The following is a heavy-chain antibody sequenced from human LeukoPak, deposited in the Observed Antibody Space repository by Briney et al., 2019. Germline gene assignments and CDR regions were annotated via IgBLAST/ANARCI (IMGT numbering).Heavy chain of an antibody. CDR3: ARGGDSSGYYPAETNWFDP. CDR2: IYYSGST. D-gene: IGHD3-22*01. J-gene: IGHJ5*02. CDR1: GGSFSSYY. Sequence: SETLSLTCAVYGGSFSSYYWSWIRQPPGKGLEWIGYIYYSGSTNYNPSLKSRVTISVDTSKNQFSLKLSSVTAADTAVYYCARGGDSSGYYPAETNWFDPWGQGTLVTVSS. V-gene: IGHV4-59*01.